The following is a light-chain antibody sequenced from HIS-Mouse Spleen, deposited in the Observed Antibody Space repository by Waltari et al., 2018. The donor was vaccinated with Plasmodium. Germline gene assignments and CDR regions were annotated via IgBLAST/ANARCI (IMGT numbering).Light chain of an antibody. CDR2: EGS. Sequence: QSALTQPASVSGSPGQSITLSCPGTSRDVGRYNLVSWYQQHPGKAPKLMIYEGSKRPSGVSNRFSGSKSGNTASLTISGLQAEDEADYYCCSYAGSSSVVFGGGTKLTVL. J-gene: IGLJ2*01. V-gene: IGLV2-23*01. CDR3: CSYAGSSSVV. CDR1: SRDVGRYNL.